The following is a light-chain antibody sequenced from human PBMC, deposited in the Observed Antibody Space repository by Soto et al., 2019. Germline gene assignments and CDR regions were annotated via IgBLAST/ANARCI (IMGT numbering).Light chain of an antibody. V-gene: IGLV2-23*01. J-gene: IGLJ1*01. CDR3: CSYAGSNTFV. Sequence: QSALTQPASVSGSPGQSITISCTGTSSDVGSYNLVSWYQHHPGKAPKLMIYEGSKRPSGVSNRFSGSKSGNTASLTISGLQAEDEADYFCCSYAGSNTFVFGTGTKGTVL. CDR1: SSDVGSYNL. CDR2: EGS.